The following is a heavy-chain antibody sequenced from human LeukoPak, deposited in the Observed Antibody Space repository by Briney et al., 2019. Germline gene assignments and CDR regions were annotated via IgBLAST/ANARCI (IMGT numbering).Heavy chain of an antibody. CDR2: INYSGST. CDR1: GGSISSSTYY. Sequence: PTETLSLTCTVSGGSISSSTYYWGWVRQPPGKGLEWIGNINYSGSTYYNPSLSSRVTISTDTSKNHFSLKLSSVTAADTAVFYCARQLAQYNDYMDVCGKGTTVIVS. V-gene: IGHV4-39*01. J-gene: IGHJ6*03. CDR3: ARQLAQYNDYMDV.